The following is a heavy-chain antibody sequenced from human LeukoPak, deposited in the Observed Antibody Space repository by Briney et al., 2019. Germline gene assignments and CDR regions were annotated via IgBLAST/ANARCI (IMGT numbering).Heavy chain of an antibody. CDR1: GGSISSGDYY. V-gene: IGHV4-30-4*01. Sequence: PSETLSLTCTVSGGSISSGDYYWSWIRQPPGKGLEWIEYISYRGSPDYNPSLKGRVTISLDTSKNQFSLKLSSVTAADTAVYYCAREPMTYYYFDYWGQGTLVTVSS. J-gene: IGHJ4*02. D-gene: IGHD1-26*01. CDR3: AREPMTYYYFDY. CDR2: ISYRGSP.